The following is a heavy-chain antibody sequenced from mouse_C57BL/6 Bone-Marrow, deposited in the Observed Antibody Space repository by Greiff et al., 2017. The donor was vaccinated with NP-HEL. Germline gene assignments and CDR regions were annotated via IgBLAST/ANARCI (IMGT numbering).Heavy chain of an antibody. Sequence: QVQLQQPGAELVRPGTSVKLSCKASGYTFTSYWMHWVKQRPGQGLEWIGVIDPSDSYTNYNQKFKGKATLTVDTSSSTAYMQLSSLTSEDSAVYYWARRGDYEFAYWGQGTLVTVSA. CDR1: GYTFTSYW. V-gene: IGHV1-59*01. J-gene: IGHJ3*01. CDR2: IDPSDSYT. D-gene: IGHD2-4*01. CDR3: ARRGDYEFAY.